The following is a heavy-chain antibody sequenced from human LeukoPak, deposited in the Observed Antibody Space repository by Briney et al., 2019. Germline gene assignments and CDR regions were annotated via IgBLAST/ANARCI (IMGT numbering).Heavy chain of an antibody. V-gene: IGHV4-39*01. CDR1: GGSISSDSYY. J-gene: IGHJ6*03. CDR3: ARSYYYYYYMDV. Sequence: KTSETLSLTCAVSGGSISSDSYYWGWIRRPPGKGLEWIGSIYYRGSTDYNPSLKSRVTMSVDTSKNQFSLKLSSVTAADTAVYYCARSYYYYYYMDVWGKGTTVTISS. CDR2: IYYRGST.